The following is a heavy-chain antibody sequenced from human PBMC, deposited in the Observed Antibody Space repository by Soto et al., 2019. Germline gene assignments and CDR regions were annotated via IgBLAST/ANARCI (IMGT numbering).Heavy chain of an antibody. J-gene: IGHJ1*01. CDR1: GLSLSTSGVA. D-gene: IGHD3-9*01. CDR2: IYWDDDK. V-gene: IGHV2-5*02. Sequence: QITLKEPGPTLVKPTQTLTLTCTFSGLSLSTSGVAVGWIRQPPGKALEWLALIYWDDDKRYSPSLKSRLTITKDTSKNQVVLTMTNMDPVDTSTYYCAHRLARGATGLYFQHWGQGTPVTVSS. CDR3: AHRLARGATGLYFQH.